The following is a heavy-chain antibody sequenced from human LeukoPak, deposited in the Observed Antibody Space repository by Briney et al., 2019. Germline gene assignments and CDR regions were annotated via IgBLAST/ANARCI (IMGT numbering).Heavy chain of an antibody. Sequence: GGSLRLSCAASAFTFSSYGMHWVRQAPGKGLEWVAVIWYDGSNKYYADSVKGRFTISRDNSKNTLYLQMNSLRAEDTAVYYCARDRYGTNRGGFDYWGQGTLVTVSP. J-gene: IGHJ4*02. CDR2: IWYDGSNK. CDR1: AFTFSSYG. D-gene: IGHD1-1*01. V-gene: IGHV3-33*01. CDR3: ARDRYGTNRGGFDY.